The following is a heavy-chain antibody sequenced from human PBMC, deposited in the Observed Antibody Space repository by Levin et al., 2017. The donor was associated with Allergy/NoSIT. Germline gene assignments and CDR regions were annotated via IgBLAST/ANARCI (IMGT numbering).Heavy chain of an antibody. Sequence: GGSLRLSCAASGFTFTNYAMTWVRLAPEKGLEWVSTISNTGGHTYYADSVKGRFTISRDNSKNMLYLQMSSLRAEDTAVYYCAKDSSWTFGNWGQGTLVTVSS. CDR3: AKDSSWTFGN. V-gene: IGHV3-23*01. CDR1: GFTFTNYA. J-gene: IGHJ4*02. D-gene: IGHD3-16*01. CDR2: ISNTGGHT.